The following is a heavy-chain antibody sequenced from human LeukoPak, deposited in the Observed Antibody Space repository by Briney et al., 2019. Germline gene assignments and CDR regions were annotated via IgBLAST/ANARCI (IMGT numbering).Heavy chain of an antibody. D-gene: IGHD6-13*01. V-gene: IGHV4-4*07. J-gene: IGHJ5*02. CDR3: ARAYSSSWYWDWFDP. CDR1: GGSISSYY. Sequence: SETLSLTCTVSGGSISSYYWTWIRQPAGKGLEWIGRTHTSGSTNYNPSLKSRVTMSVDTSKNQFSLKLTSVTAADTAVYYCARAYSSSWYWDWFDPWGQGTLVTVSS. CDR2: THTSGST.